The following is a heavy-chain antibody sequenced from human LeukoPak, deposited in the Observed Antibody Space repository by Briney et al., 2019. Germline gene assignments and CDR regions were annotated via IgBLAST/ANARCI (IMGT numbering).Heavy chain of an antibody. CDR1: GFTFNNYG. D-gene: IGHD3-9*01. Sequence: PGGSLRLSCAASGFTFNNYGMHWVRQAPGKGLEWMALIWYDGSNKYYADSVKGRFTISRDNSKNTLYLQMNSLRAEDTAVYYCSREYFDWSRNYYYGMDVWGQGTTDTVSS. J-gene: IGHJ6*02. V-gene: IGHV3-33*01. CDR2: IWYDGSNK. CDR3: SREYFDWSRNYYYGMDV.